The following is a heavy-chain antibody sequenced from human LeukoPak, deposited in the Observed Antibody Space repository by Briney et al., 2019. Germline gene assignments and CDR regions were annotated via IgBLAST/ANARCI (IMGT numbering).Heavy chain of an antibody. D-gene: IGHD3-22*01. CDR2: ISVYNGNT. J-gene: IGHJ4*02. Sequence: ASVKVSCKASGHTFTSYAISWVRQAPGQGLEWMGWISVYNGNTNYAQKLQDRVTMTTDTSTSTAYMDLRSLRSDDTAVYYCVRDSYDSSGNYLDYWGQGTLVTVSS. CDR3: VRDSYDSSGNYLDY. V-gene: IGHV1-18*01. CDR1: GHTFTSYA.